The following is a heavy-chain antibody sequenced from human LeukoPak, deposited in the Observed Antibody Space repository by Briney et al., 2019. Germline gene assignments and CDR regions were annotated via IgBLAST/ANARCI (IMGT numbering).Heavy chain of an antibody. J-gene: IGHJ4*02. CDR2: INPSGGST. CDR3: AKDMRFDWTPYYFDY. Sequence: PVASVKVSCKASGYTFTSYYMHWVRQAPGQGLEWMGIINPSGGSTSYAQKFQGRVTMTRDTSTSTVYMELSSLRSEDTAVYYCAKDMRFDWTPYYFDYWGQGTLVTVSS. V-gene: IGHV1-46*01. CDR1: GYTFTSYY. D-gene: IGHD3-9*01.